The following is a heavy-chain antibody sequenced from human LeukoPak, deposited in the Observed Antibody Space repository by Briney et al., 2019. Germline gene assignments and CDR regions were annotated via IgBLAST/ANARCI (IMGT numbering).Heavy chain of an antibody. CDR1: GFTFSSYA. D-gene: IGHD5-12*01. Sequence: GGSLRLSCAGSGFTFSSYAMHWVRQAPGKGLEWVAVISYDGSNKYYADSVKGRFTISRVNSKNTLYLQMNSLRAEDTAVYYCARGGYSGYDYSPLYYYYMDVWGKGTTVTVSS. V-gene: IGHV3-30*04. CDR2: ISYDGSNK. CDR3: ARGGYSGYDYSPLYYYYMDV. J-gene: IGHJ6*03.